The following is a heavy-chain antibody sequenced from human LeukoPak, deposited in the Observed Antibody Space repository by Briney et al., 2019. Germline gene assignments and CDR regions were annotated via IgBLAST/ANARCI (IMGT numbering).Heavy chain of an antibody. V-gene: IGHV1-46*01. CDR3: VRGLTMKLAPLSHF. CDR2: IYPSGGTT. J-gene: IGHJ4*02. D-gene: IGHD3-22*01. CDR1: GYTFTMYY. Sequence: ASVKVSCKASGYTFTMYYIHWVRQAPRQGHEWMGMIYPSGGTTTYAEKFQGRVTMTTDTSTSTVYMELSSLRSEDTAVFYCVRGLTMKLAPLSHFWGQGTLVTVSS.